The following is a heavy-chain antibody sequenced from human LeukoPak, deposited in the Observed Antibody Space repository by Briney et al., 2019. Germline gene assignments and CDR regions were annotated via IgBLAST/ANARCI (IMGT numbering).Heavy chain of an antibody. V-gene: IGHV1-69*05. CDR2: IIPIFGTA. D-gene: IGHD6-19*01. CDR3: AREAGIAVAGLFDY. CDR1: GGTFSSYA. Sequence: ASVKVSCKASGGTFSSYAISWVRQAPGQGLEWMGGIIPIFGTANYAQKFQGRVTMTRDTSTSTVYMELSSLRSEDTAVYYCAREAGIAVAGLFDYWGQGTLVTVSS. J-gene: IGHJ4*02.